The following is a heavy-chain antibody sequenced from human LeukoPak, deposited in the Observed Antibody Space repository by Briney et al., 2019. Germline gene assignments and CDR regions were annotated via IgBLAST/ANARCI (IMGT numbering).Heavy chain of an antibody. V-gene: IGHV3-74*01. CDR1: GFAFNNYW. J-gene: IGHJ3*01. CDR3: ARGGGDHAFDL. CDR2: INSNGRDA. Sequence: GGSLRLSCAASGFAFNNYWIHWVRQAPGKGLVWVSRINSNGRDAIYADSVKGRFTISRDNAKNTLYLQLSSLRAEDTAVYYCARGGGDHAFDLWGQGTMVAVSS. D-gene: IGHD3-16*01.